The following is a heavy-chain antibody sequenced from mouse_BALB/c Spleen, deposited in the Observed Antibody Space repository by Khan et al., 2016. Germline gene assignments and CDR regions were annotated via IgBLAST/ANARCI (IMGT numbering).Heavy chain of an antibody. V-gene: IGHV1-4*01. CDR2: INPSSGYT. Sequence: VELKESGAELARPGASVKMSCKASGYTFTSYTMHWVKQRPGQGLEWIGYINPSSGYTNYNQKFKDKATLTADKSSSTAYMQLSSLTSEDSAVYYCARKLDNYFDYWGQGTTLTVSS. D-gene: IGHD1-3*01. CDR3: ARKLDNYFDY. CDR1: GYTFTSYT. J-gene: IGHJ2*01.